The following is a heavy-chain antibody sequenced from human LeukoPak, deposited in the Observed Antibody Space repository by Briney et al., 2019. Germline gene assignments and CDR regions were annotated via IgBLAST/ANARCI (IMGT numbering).Heavy chain of an antibody. Sequence: GGSLGLSCAASGFTLNTYAMSWVRQAPGKGLECVSTISGSGTNTYYTDSVKGRFTISRDNSKNTLYLQMNSLRAEDTAVYYCAKEGGYGIYGMDVWGQGTTVTVSS. J-gene: IGHJ6*02. CDR1: GFTLNTYA. D-gene: IGHD5-12*01. V-gene: IGHV3-23*01. CDR2: ISGSGTNT. CDR3: AKEGGYGIYGMDV.